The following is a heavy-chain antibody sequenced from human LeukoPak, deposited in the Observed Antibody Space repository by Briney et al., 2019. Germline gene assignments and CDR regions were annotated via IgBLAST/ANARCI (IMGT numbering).Heavy chain of an antibody. D-gene: IGHD6-13*01. CDR1: GYTFTSYY. CDR2: INPKSGGT. V-gene: IGHV1-2*02. Sequence: ASVKVSCKTSGYTFTSYYIHWVRQAPGQGPEWMGWINPKSGGTDYAQRFQGRVTMTRDTSISTAYMELSGLRSDDTAVYYCARDGVYSTNFDAFDIWGQGTMVTVSS. J-gene: IGHJ3*02. CDR3: ARDGVYSTNFDAFDI.